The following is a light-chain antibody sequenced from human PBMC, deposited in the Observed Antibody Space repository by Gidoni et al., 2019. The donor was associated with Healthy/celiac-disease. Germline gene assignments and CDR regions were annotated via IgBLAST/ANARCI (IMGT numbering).Light chain of an antibody. Sequence: DIQMTQSPSSLSASVGDRVTITCRASQSISSYLNWYQQKPGKAPKLLIYAASSLQSGVPSRFSVSGSGTDFTLTISSLQPEDFATYYCQQSYSTPTFXXXTKVEIK. CDR2: AAS. V-gene: IGKV1-39*01. CDR1: QSISSY. J-gene: IGKJ1*01. CDR3: QQSYSTPT.